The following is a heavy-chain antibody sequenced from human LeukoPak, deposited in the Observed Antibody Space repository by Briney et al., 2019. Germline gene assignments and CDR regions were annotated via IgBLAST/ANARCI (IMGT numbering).Heavy chain of an antibody. V-gene: IGHV3-21*01. CDR3: ARCQRPFLIPCYYFDY. J-gene: IGHJ4*02. CDR1: GFTFSSYS. D-gene: IGHD2-2*01. Sequence: GGSLRLSCAASGFTFSSYSMNWVRQAPGKGLEWVSSISSSSSYIYYADSVKGRFTISSDNAKNSLYLQMNSLRAEDTAVYYCARCQRPFLIPCYYFDYWGQGTLVTVSS. CDR2: ISSSSSYI.